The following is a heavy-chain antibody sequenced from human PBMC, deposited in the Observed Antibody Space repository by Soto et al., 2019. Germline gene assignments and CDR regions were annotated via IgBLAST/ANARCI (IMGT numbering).Heavy chain of an antibody. CDR2: IYPGDSDT. V-gene: IGHV5-51*01. Sequence: GESLKISCKGPGYSFTTYWIGWVRQMPGKGLEWMGIIYPGDSDTKYSPSFQGQVTISADKSISTAYLQWSSLKASDTAMCYCARLGLLLDTESVDNLFAPCGKRTLVTVSS. CDR3: ARLGLLLDTESVDNLFAP. J-gene: IGHJ5*02. D-gene: IGHD1-1*01. CDR1: GYSFTTYW.